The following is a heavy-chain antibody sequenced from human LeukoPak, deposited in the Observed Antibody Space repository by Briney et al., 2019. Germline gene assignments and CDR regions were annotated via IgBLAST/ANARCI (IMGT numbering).Heavy chain of an antibody. J-gene: IGHJ3*01. CDR3: VREGYSSGRAPAFDV. V-gene: IGHV3-13*01. CDR2: IGVAGAT. D-gene: IGHD3-22*01. CDR1: GFTFANSV. Sequence: HAGGSLRLSCVASGFTFANSVIHWVRQPPGKGLEWVSGIGVAGATHYLDSVKGRFTISRENARNSLYLQMNSLTVGDTAMYYCVREGYSSGRAPAFDVWGQGTTVTVSS.